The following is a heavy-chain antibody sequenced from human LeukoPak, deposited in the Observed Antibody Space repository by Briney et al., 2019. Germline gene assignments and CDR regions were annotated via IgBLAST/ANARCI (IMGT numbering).Heavy chain of an antibody. Sequence: SETLSLTCGVSGTSFTSYYWGWIRQTPGKGLEWIGEVNHSGYTNMNPSLKSRVTISVDTSKNQFSLMMSSVTAADTAVCFCARMTTGHDYWGQGILVTVSS. V-gene: IGHV4-34*01. CDR2: VNHSGYT. CDR3: ARMTTGHDY. D-gene: IGHD4-17*01. J-gene: IGHJ4*02. CDR1: GTSFTSYY.